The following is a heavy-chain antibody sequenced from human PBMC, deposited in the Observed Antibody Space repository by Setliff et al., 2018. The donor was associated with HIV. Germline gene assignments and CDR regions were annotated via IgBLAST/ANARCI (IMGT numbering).Heavy chain of an antibody. J-gene: IGHJ3*02. D-gene: IGHD2-2*01. CDR1: GDSISSGGYY. Sequence: PSETLSLTCTVSGDSISSGGYYWSWIRQHPGKGLELIGYIYYSGSTFYNPSLKSRLTISVDTSKNQFSLKLTSLTAADTAVYYCARVPAIGVVPGAPDDGFDIWGQGTMVTVSS. V-gene: IGHV4-31*03. CDR3: ARVPAIGVVPGAPDDGFDI. CDR2: IYYSGST.